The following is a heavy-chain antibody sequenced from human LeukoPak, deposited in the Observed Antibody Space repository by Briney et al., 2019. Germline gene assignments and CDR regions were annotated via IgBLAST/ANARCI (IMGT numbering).Heavy chain of an antibody. CDR1: GFTLTSYT. CDR2: ISSSATYI. V-gene: IGHV3-21*01. D-gene: IGHD4-17*01. J-gene: IGHJ4*02. Sequence: PVGSLSLSCARSGFTLTSYTMSWVRQAAGKGLECVSSISSSATYIYYADSERGRFTITRDDAKNSLFLHMNSLRAEDTAVYYCATWDDYGDYVAFEYWGQGTLVTVPS. CDR3: ATWDDYGDYVAFEY.